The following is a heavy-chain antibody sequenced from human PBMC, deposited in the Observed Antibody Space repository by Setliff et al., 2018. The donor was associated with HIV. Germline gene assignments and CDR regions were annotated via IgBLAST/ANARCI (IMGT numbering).Heavy chain of an antibody. Sequence: SGGSLRLSCAASGFTFSSHAMIWVRQAPGKGLEWVSRSNRDASDTTYADSVKGRFAISRDNSKNTLYLQMDSLRAEDTALYYCTSDPPASGWTLAYWGQGALVTVPQ. D-gene: IGHD6-19*01. J-gene: IGHJ4*02. CDR2: SNRDASDT. V-gene: IGHV3-23*03. CDR1: GFTFSSHA. CDR3: TSDPPASGWTLAY.